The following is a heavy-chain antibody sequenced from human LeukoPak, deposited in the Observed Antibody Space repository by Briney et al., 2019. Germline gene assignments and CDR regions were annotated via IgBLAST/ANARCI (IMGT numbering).Heavy chain of an antibody. V-gene: IGHV3-33*01. J-gene: IGHJ4*02. Sequence: GGSLRLSCATSGFTFSNFGMHWVRQAPGKGLEWVAIIWSDGSKKYYADSVKGRFTISRDNSKNTVYLQMNSLRVEDTAVYYCARVVSSGWYYFDYWGQGTLVTVSS. CDR3: ARVVSSGWYYFDY. D-gene: IGHD6-19*01. CDR1: GFTFSNFG. CDR2: IWSDGSKK.